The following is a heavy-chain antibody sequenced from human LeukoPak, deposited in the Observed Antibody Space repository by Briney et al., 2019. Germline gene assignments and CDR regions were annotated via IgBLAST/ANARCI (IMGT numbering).Heavy chain of an antibody. J-gene: IGHJ3*02. V-gene: IGHV1-2*02. D-gene: IGHD5-24*01. CDR3: ARDPTVEMAFDI. CDR1: GYTFTGYY. Sequence: ASVKVSCKASGYTFTGYYMHWVRQAPGQGLEWMGWINPNSGGTSYAQKFQGRVTMTRDTSISTAYMELSRLRSDDTAVYYCARDPTVEMAFDIWGQGTMVTVSS. CDR2: INPNSGGT.